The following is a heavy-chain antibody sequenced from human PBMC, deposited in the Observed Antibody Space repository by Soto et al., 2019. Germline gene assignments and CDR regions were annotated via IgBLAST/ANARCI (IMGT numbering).Heavy chain of an antibody. CDR1: GGSFSGYI. Sequence: PSETLSLTCAVQGGSFSGYIWTWIRQPPGKGLQWIGQINHSGSTYYNPSLKSRVTMSVDTSKNQFSLRLISVTAADTAIYFCAREGNLGRWLQPLDFWGQGTLVTVSS. CDR2: INHSGST. CDR3: AREGNLGRWLQPLDF. J-gene: IGHJ4*02. D-gene: IGHD5-12*01. V-gene: IGHV4-34*10.